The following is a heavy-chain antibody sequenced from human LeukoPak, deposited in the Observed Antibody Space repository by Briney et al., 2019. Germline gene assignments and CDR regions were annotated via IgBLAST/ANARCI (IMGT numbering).Heavy chain of an antibody. Sequence: SETLSLTCTVSGGSISSYYWSWIRQPPGKGLEWIGYIYTSGSTNYNPSLKSRVTISVDTSKNQFSLKLSSVTAADTAVYYCARQKSLGYCSSTSCSLFGWFDPWGQGTLVTVSS. CDR3: ARQKSLGYCSSTSCSLFGWFDP. CDR1: GGSISSYY. CDR2: IYTSGST. V-gene: IGHV4-4*09. D-gene: IGHD2-2*01. J-gene: IGHJ5*02.